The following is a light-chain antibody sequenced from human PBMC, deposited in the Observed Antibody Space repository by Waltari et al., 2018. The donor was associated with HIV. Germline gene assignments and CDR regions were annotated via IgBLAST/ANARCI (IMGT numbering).Light chain of an antibody. Sequence: SYVLTQPPSVSVDPGETARITCGGTNIGSKSVQWYQQKPGQAPVLVIYDDNDRPSGIPERCAGSSSGNTATLTISRVEAGDEADYYCQVWDTTTDQWVFGGGTELAVL. CDR2: DDN. J-gene: IGLJ3*02. CDR1: NIGSKS. CDR3: QVWDTTTDQWV. V-gene: IGLV3-21*04.